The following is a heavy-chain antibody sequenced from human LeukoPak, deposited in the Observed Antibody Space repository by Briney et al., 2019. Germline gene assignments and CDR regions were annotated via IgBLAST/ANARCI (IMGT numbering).Heavy chain of an antibody. Sequence: GASVKVSCKVSGYTLTELSMHWVRQAPGKGLEWMGGFDPEDGETIYAQKFQGRVTMTEDTSTDTAYMELRSLRSDDTAMYYCAREGIRIAAAGTIDYWGQGTLVTVSS. CDR1: GYTLTELS. CDR3: AREGIRIAAAGTIDY. V-gene: IGHV1-24*01. D-gene: IGHD6-13*01. CDR2: FDPEDGET. J-gene: IGHJ4*02.